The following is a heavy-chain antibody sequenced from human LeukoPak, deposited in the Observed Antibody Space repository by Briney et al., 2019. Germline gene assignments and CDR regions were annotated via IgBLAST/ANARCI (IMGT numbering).Heavy chain of an antibody. CDR2: INHSSST. CDR1: GGSFSGYY. V-gene: IGHV4-34*01. Sequence: SETLSLTCAVSGGSFSGYYWTWLRQSPGKGLEWIGEINHSSSTYYNPSLRSRITISVDTSKNQFSLKLNSLTAADMAVYYCAGRQILYTRNDYYYYPMDVWGQGTTVTVSS. D-gene: IGHD3-16*01. J-gene: IGHJ6*02. CDR3: AGRQILYTRNDYYYYPMDV.